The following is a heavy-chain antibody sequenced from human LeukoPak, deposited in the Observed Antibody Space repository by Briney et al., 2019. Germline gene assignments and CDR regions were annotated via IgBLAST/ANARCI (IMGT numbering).Heavy chain of an antibody. CDR2: INHSGST. J-gene: IGHJ6*03. Sequence: SETLSPTCAVYGGSLSGYYWSWIRQPPGKGLEWIGEINHSGSTNYNPSLKSRVTISVDTSKNQFSLKLSSVTAADTAVYYCARVPSQLVRGFYYYYYMDVWGKGTTVTVSS. CDR3: ARVPSQLVRGFYYYYYMDV. V-gene: IGHV4-34*01. CDR1: GGSLSGYY. D-gene: IGHD6-13*01.